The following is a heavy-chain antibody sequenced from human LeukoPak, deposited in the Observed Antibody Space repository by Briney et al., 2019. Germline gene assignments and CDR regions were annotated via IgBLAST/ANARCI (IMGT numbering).Heavy chain of an antibody. CDR3: AKDSVCSGGSCYSNYYGMDV. J-gene: IGHJ6*04. Sequence: PGRSLRLSCAASGFTFSSYGMHWVRQAPGKGLEWVAVTSYDGSNKYYADSVKGRFTISRDNSKNTLYLQMNSLRAEDTAVYYCAKDSVCSGGSCYSNYYGMDVWGKGTTVTVSS. D-gene: IGHD2-15*01. CDR2: TSYDGSNK. V-gene: IGHV3-30*18. CDR1: GFTFSSYG.